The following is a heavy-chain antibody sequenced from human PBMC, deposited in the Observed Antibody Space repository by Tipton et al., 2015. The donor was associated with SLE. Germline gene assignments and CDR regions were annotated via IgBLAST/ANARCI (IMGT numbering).Heavy chain of an antibody. Sequence: TLSLTCTVSAGSITSSSYYWAWIRQPPGKGLEWIGYINYSGTTYYNPSLKSRGNISLDTSENQFSLKLTSVTAADTAVYYCARLDNSGYYYLDYWGRGLLVTVSS. CDR3: ARLDNSGYYYLDY. V-gene: IGHV4-31*03. J-gene: IGHJ4*02. D-gene: IGHD3-22*01. CDR1: AGSITSSSYY. CDR2: INYSGTT.